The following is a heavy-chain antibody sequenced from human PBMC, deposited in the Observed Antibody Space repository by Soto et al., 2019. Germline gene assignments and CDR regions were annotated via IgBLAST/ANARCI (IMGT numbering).Heavy chain of an antibody. Sequence: TSETLSLTCAVYGGSFSGYYWSWIRQPPGKGLEWIGEINHSGSTNYNPSLKSRVTISVDTSKNQFSLELSSVTAADTAVYYCARGFWYSSSWQGANFDYWGQGTLVTVSS. V-gene: IGHV4-34*01. J-gene: IGHJ4*02. CDR3: ARGFWYSSSWQGANFDY. D-gene: IGHD6-13*01. CDR2: INHSGST. CDR1: GGSFSGYY.